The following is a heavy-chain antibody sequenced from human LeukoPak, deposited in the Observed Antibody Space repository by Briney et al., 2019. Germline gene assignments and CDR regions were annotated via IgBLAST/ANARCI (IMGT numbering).Heavy chain of an antibody. Sequence: GGSLRISCAASGFTFSNYAMTWVRQAPGKGLEWVSILSGSGGSAYYADSVKGRFTISRDNSKNTLYLQMNSLRAEDTAVYYCASYTAKHLFGYWGQGTLVTVSS. CDR3: ASYTAKHLFGY. D-gene: IGHD2-2*02. V-gene: IGHV3-23*01. CDR1: GFTFSNYA. J-gene: IGHJ4*02. CDR2: LSGSGGSA.